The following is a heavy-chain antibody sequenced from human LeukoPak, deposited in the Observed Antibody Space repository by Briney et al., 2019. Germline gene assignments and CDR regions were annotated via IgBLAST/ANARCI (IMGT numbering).Heavy chain of an antibody. CDR2: VNHSGST. Sequence: LRLSCAASGFTFSSYEMNWVRQAPGKGLEWIGEVNHSGSTNYNPSLKSRVTMSVDTSKNQFSLKLSSVTAADTAVYYCARVSSVWIKDYYYYMDVWGKGTTVTVSS. J-gene: IGHJ6*03. CDR3: ARVSSVWIKDYYYYMDV. CDR1: GFTFSSYE. V-gene: IGHV4-34*01. D-gene: IGHD5-12*01.